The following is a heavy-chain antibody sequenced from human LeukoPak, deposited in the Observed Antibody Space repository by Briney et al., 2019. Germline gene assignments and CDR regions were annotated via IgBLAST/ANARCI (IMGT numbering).Heavy chain of an antibody. CDR1: GYTFTGYY. V-gene: IGHV1-2*02. CDR2: INPNSGGT. J-gene: IGHJ4*02. Sequence: ASVKVSCKASGYTFTGYYMHWVRQAPGQGLEWMGWINPNSGGTNYAQKFQGRVTMTRDTSISTAYMELSRLASDDTAVYYCASERNYGGQDFSFDFWGQGTLVTVSS. D-gene: IGHD4-23*01. CDR3: ASERNYGGQDFSFDF.